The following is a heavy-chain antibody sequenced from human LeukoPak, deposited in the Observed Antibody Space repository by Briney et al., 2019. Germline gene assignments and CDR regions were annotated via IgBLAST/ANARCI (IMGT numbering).Heavy chain of an antibody. D-gene: IGHD2-15*01. V-gene: IGHV1-2*02. CDR1: GYTFTGYY. Sequence: ASVKVSFKASGYTFTGYYMHWVRQAPGQGLEWMGWINPNSGGTNYAQKFQGRVTMTRDTSISTAYMELSRLRSGDTAVYYCARVVLVTAFDPWGQGTLVTVSS. CDR3: ARVVLVTAFDP. J-gene: IGHJ5*02. CDR2: INPNSGGT.